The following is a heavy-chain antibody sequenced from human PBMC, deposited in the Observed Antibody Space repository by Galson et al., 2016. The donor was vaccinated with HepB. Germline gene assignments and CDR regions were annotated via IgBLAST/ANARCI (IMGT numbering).Heavy chain of an antibody. CDR3: AKTAPYGTGWAGAFEF. Sequence: SLRLSCAASEFIWKNYSMSWVRQAPGKGLEWVSAISRGSGGGTYYADSVKGRFTISKDNYKNTLYLQVNSLRGDDTAVYHCAKTAPYGTGWAGAFEFWGQGTLVTVSS. CDR2: ISRGSGGGT. V-gene: IGHV3-23*01. CDR1: EFIWKNYS. J-gene: IGHJ3*01. D-gene: IGHD6-19*01.